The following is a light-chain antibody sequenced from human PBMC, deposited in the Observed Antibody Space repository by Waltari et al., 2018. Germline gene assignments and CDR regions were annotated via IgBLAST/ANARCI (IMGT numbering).Light chain of an antibody. Sequence: VLTQSPGTLSLSPGERATLSCRASQSLTKRYLAWYQQKPGQAPRLLIYGASSRAAGIPDRFSGSGSGTDFTLTISRLGPEDCAVYYCQQYGSSVLYTFGQGTKLEIK. CDR1: QSLTKRY. CDR3: QQYGSSVLYT. J-gene: IGKJ2*01. V-gene: IGKV3-20*01. CDR2: GAS.